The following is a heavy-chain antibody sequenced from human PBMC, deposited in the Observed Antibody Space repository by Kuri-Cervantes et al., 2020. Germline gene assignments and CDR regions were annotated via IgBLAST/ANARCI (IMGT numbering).Heavy chain of an antibody. V-gene: IGHV3-7*01. CDR2: IKEDGSKK. D-gene: IGHD3-16*01. CDR3: ARDRDYGHDN. Sequence: GGSLRLSCAASGFTFSNYWMSWVRQAPGKGLEWVADIKEDGSKKYTVDSVKGRFIISRDNAKNSLYLQMDSLRAEDTAVYYCARDRDYGHDNWGQGALVTVSS. J-gene: IGHJ4*02. CDR1: GFTFSNYW.